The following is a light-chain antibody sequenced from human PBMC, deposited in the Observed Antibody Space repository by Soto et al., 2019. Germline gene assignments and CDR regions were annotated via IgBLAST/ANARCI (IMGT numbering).Light chain of an antibody. CDR2: DAS. J-gene: IGKJ2*01. Sequence: AIQLTQSPSSRSASVGYRVTITCRVSQGISISLTWYQQKPGKAPKLLIYDASSLESGVPSRFSGSGSGTDFTLTISSLQPEDFATYYSQQFNSYPRTFGQGTKLEIK. CDR1: QGISIS. CDR3: QQFNSYPRT. V-gene: IGKV1-13*02.